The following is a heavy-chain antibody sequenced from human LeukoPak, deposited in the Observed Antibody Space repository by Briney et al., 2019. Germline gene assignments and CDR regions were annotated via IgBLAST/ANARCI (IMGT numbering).Heavy chain of an antibody. CDR3: ARDRYYYYYGMDV. CDR2: ISSSSSTI. Sequence: GGSLRLSCAASGFTFSNAWMSWVRQAPGKGLEWVSYISSSSSTIYYADSVKGRFTISRDNAKNSLYLQMNSLRDEDTAVYYCARDRYYYYYGMDVWGQGTTVTVSS. V-gene: IGHV3-48*02. J-gene: IGHJ6*02. CDR1: GFTFSNAW.